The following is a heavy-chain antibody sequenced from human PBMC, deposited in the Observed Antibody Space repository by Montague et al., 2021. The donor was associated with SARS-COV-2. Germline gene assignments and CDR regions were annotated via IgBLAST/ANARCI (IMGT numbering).Heavy chain of an antibody. CDR2: IYSTVIT. D-gene: IGHD4-17*01. V-gene: IGHV4-61*09. CDR1: GGSINSASYY. J-gene: IGHJ5*02. CDR3: ARDPHDYGWFDP. Sequence: TLSLTCTVSGGSINSASYYWSWIRQPAGKGLEWIGHIYSTVITNYNPSLKSRVTISVDLSKNQSSLKMTSVTAADTAVYYCARDPHDYGWFDPWGQGTLVTVSS.